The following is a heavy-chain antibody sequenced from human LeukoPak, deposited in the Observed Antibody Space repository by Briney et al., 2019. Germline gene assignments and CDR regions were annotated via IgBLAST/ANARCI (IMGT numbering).Heavy chain of an antibody. V-gene: IGHV4-59*01. Sequence: SETLSLTCTVSDDSITMYYWTWIRQPPGKGLKWIGYVDHTGSTKFNPSLNGRVSISRDTSNNFFSLRLRSVTAADTAVYFCARGRVSSSTWYSTYYYFFYMDFWGKGTTVTVSS. CDR3: ARGRVSSSTWYSTYYYFFYMDF. D-gene: IGHD4-11*01. CDR1: DDSITMYY. J-gene: IGHJ6*03. CDR2: VDHTGST.